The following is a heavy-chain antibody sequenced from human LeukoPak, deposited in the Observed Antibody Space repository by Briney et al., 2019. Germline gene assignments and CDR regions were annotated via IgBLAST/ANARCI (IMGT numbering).Heavy chain of an antibody. J-gene: IGHJ4*02. CDR3: ARDSASDSSGSY. Sequence: SETLSLTCTVSGVSISSDDYLWGWIRQSPGKGLEWIASVSYSGTVYYNPSLKSRVTISVDTSKNQFSLKLHSVTAADTGVYYCARDSASDSSGSYWGRGTLVTVSS. CDR2: VSYSGTV. D-gene: IGHD6-19*01. V-gene: IGHV4-39*07. CDR1: GVSISSDDYL.